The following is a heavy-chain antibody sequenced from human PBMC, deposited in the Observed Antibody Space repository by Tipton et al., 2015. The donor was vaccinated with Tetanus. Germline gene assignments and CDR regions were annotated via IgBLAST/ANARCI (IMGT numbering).Heavy chain of an antibody. D-gene: IGHD6-13*01. CDR3: ARGWGSSWYYFDY. CDR2: ISGSGTT. CDR1: GASLRGGDYH. Sequence: GLVKPSETLSLTCTVSGASLRGGDYHWSWIRQPPGKGLEWLAYISGSGTTNSNYYLKSRITMTQDTSRNQFSLKLTSVTAADTAVYYCARGWGSSWYYFDYWGQGILVTVSS. V-gene: IGHV4-61*08. J-gene: IGHJ4*02.